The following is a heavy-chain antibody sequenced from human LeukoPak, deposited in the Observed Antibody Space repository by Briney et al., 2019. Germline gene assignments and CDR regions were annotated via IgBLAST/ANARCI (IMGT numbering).Heavy chain of an antibody. D-gene: IGHD5-24*01. CDR2: IIPIFGTA. V-gene: IGHV1-69*05. J-gene: IGHJ4*02. CDR1: GGTFSSYA. CDR3: ARAESRGMATFYFDY. Sequence: SVKVSCKASGGTFSSYAISWVRQAPGQGLEWMGRIIPIFGTANYAQKFQGRVTITTDESTSTAYMELSSLRSEDMAVYYCARAESRGMATFYFDYWGQGTLVTVSS.